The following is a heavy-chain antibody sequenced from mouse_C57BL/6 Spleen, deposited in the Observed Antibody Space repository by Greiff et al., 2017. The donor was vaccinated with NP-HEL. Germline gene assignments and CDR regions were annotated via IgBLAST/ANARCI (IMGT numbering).Heavy chain of an antibody. CDR3: ARGNYGY. CDR1: GYTFTSYW. CDR2: LYPSDGET. D-gene: IGHD2-1*01. V-gene: IGHV1-61*01. Sequence: QVQLQQPGAELVRPGSSVKLSCKASGYTFTSYWMDWVQQRPGRGLEWIGNLYPSDGETHYNQQFKNKATLTVANPSSTAYVQLGSQKCEGAAGYYCARGNYGYWGQGTTLTVSS. J-gene: IGHJ2*01.